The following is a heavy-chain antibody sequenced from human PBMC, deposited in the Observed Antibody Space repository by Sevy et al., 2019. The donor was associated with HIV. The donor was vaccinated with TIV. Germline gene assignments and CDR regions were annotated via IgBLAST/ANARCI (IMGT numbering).Heavy chain of an antibody. CDR3: AKGQQLITQSGSYFYYGMNV. V-gene: IGHV3-9*01. D-gene: IGHD6-13*01. J-gene: IGHJ6*02. Sequence: GGSLRLSCAASNLTFEDYAMHWVRRAPGKGLQWVSGISCNGADIGFAASVKGRFTISRDNAKGSVYLQINSLTPEDTGVYYCAKGQQLITQSGSYFYYGMNVWGQRTTVTVSS. CDR1: NLTFEDYA. CDR2: ISCNGADI.